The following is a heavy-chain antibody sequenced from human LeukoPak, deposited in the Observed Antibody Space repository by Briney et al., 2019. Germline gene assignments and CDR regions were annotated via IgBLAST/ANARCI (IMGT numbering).Heavy chain of an antibody. J-gene: IGHJ3*02. Sequence: GGSLRLSCAASGFPVSSNYMSWVRQAPGRGLEWVSVIYSGGSTYYADSVKGRFAISRDNSKNTLYLQMNSLRAEDTAVYYGARESGARAFDIWGQGTMVTVSS. D-gene: IGHD4-17*01. CDR2: IYSGGST. V-gene: IGHV3-66*01. CDR3: ARESGARAFDI. CDR1: GFPVSSNY.